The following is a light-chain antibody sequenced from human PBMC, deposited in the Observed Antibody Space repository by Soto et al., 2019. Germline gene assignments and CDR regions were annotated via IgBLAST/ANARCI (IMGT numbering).Light chain of an antibody. CDR1: QSVSSN. J-gene: IGKJ4*01. CDR2: GAS. CDR3: QQYSNWPPLT. V-gene: IGKV3-15*01. Sequence: EIVMTQSPATLSVSPGERATLSCRASQSVSSNLAWYQQKPGQAPRLLISGASTRATGIPARFSGSGSGTEFTLNISSLQSEDFAVYYCQQYSNWPPLTFGGGTKVEIK.